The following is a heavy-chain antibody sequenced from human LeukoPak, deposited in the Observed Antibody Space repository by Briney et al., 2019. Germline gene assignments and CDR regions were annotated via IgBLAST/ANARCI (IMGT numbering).Heavy chain of an antibody. J-gene: IGHJ4*02. CDR3: ATLSRNGDYGDY. Sequence: PGGSLRLSCAASGFTFSSYEMNWVRQAPGKGLEWVSYISSSGSTIYYADPVKGRFTISRDNAKNSLYLQMNSLRAEDTAVYYCATLSRNGDYGDYWGQGTLVAVSS. CDR2: ISSSGSTI. D-gene: IGHD2-8*01. CDR1: GFTFSSYE. V-gene: IGHV3-48*03.